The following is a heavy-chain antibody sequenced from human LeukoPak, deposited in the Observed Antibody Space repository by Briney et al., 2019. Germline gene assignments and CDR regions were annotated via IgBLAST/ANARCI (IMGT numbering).Heavy chain of an antibody. Sequence: GGSLRLSCAASGFTFSSYSVNWVRQAPGKGLEWVSSISSSSSNIYYADSVKGRFTISRDNAKNSLYLQMNSLRAEDTAVYYCARSLEQLGLWGQGTLVTVSS. CDR3: ARSLEQLGL. D-gene: IGHD6-13*01. J-gene: IGHJ5*02. CDR2: ISSSSSNI. CDR1: GFTFSSYS. V-gene: IGHV3-21*01.